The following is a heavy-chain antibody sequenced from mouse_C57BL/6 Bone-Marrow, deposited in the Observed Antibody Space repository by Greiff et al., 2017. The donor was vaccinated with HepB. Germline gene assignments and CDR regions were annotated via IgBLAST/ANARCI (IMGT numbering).Heavy chain of an antibody. CDR2: IDPSDSYT. CDR3: ARDGNYAYYFDY. D-gene: IGHD2-1*01. J-gene: IGHJ2*01. CDR1: GYTFTSYW. V-gene: IGHV1-50*01. Sequence: VQLQQPGAELVKPGASVKLSCKASGYTFTSYWMQWVKQRPGQGLEWIGEIDPSDSYTNYNQKFKGKATLTVDTSSSTAYMQLSSLTSEDSAVYYCARDGNYAYYFDYWGQGTTLTVSS.